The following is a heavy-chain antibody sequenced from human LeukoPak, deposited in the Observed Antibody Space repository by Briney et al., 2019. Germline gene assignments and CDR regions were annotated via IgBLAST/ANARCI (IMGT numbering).Heavy chain of an antibody. D-gene: IGHD1-26*01. CDR3: ASTNSGSYVRVAFDI. V-gene: IGHV4-61*02. Sequence: SETLSLTCTVSGGSISSGSYYWSWIRQPAGKGLEWIGRIYTSGSTNYNPSLKSRVTISVDTSKNQFSLKLSSVTAADTAVYYCASTNSGSYVRVAFDIWGQGTMVTVSS. CDR2: IYTSGST. CDR1: GGSISSGSYY. J-gene: IGHJ3*02.